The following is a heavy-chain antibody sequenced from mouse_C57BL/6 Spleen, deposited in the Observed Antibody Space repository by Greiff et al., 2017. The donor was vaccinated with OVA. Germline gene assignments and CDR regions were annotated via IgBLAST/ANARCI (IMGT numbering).Heavy chain of an antibody. J-gene: IGHJ1*03. V-gene: IGHV1-82*01. CDR1: GYAFSSSW. CDR3: ARGANWDWYFDV. Sequence: QVQLQQSGPELVKPGASVKISCKASGYAFSSSWMNWVKQRPGKGLEWIGRIYPGAGDTNYNGKFKGKATLTADKSSSTAYMQLSSLTSEESAVYFCARGANWDWYFDVWGTGTTVTVSS. CDR2: IYPGAGDT. D-gene: IGHD4-1*01.